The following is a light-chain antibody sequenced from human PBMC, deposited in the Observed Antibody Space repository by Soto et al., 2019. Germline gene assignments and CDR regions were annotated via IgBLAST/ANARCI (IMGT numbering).Light chain of an antibody. V-gene: IGKV2-24*01. Sequence: IMMTQTPFSSRVILGQPASISCRSSQSLVQTDGNTYLSWLHLRPGQPPRLLIYQVSNRFSGVPDRFIGSGAGTEFTLRISRVEHEDVGIYYCVQGAQLRTFGQGTTLEI. J-gene: IGKJ1*01. CDR2: QVS. CDR3: VQGAQLRT. CDR1: QSLVQTDGNTY.